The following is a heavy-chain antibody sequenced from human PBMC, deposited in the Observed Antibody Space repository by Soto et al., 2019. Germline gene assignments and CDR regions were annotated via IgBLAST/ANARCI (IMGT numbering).Heavy chain of an antibody. CDR2: MNPNSGNT. J-gene: IGHJ4*02. V-gene: IGHV1-8*01. Sequence: QVQLVQSGAEVKKPGASVKVYCKASGYTFTSYDINWVRQATGQGLEWMGWMNPNSGNTGYAQKFQGRVTMTRNTSISTAYMELSSLRSEDTAVYYCARGKWNDYGDYVYYFDYWGQGTLVTVSS. CDR3: ARGKWNDYGDYVYYFDY. D-gene: IGHD4-17*01. CDR1: GYTFTSYD.